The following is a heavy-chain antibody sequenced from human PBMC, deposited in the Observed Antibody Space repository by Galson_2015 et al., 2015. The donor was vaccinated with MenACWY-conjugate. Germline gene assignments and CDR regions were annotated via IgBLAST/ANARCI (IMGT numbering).Heavy chain of an antibody. CDR2: IYSGGTTT. CDR3: ARAGGLGWFDP. Sequence: SLRLSCAASGFTVSNTYMGWVRQAPGKGLEWVSVIYSGGTTTYYADSVKGRFTISRDNSKNTLHLQMNSLRGEDTAVYYCARAGGLGWFDPWGQGTLVTVSS. D-gene: IGHD3/OR15-3a*01. J-gene: IGHJ5*02. V-gene: IGHV3-53*01. CDR1: GFTVSNTY.